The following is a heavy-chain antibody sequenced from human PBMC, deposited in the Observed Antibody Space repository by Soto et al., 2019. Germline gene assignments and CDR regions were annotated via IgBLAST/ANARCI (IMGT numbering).Heavy chain of an antibody. Sequence: QVHVVESGGGLVKPGGSLRLSCAASGFSISDFYMSWVRQIPGKGLEWISYISGRSDVIHYVDSVKGRFTVSRDNARNSVFLQMDSLRAEDSGIYFCARERAPDIRFDSWGQGTLVTVSS. D-gene: IGHD5-12*01. J-gene: IGHJ5*01. V-gene: IGHV3-11*01. CDR2: ISGRSDVI. CDR3: ARERAPDIRFDS. CDR1: GFSISDFY.